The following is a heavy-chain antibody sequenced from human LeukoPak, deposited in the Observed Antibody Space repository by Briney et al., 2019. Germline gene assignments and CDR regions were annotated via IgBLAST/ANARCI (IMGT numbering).Heavy chain of an antibody. CDR3: ARGGSYFPFAY. J-gene: IGHJ4*02. Sequence: ASVKVSCKASGYTFTSFDINWVRQATGQGLEWMGWMNPNSGNTDYAQKFQGRVTITRDISINTAYMELSSLRSEDTAVYYCARGGSYFPFAYWGQGTLVTVSS. CDR2: MNPNSGNT. V-gene: IGHV1-8*03. D-gene: IGHD3-10*01. CDR1: GYTFTSFD.